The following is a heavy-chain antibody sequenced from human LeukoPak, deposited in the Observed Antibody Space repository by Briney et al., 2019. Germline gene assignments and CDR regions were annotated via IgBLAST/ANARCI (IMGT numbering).Heavy chain of an antibody. CDR2: IIPIFGTA. Sequence: SVKVSCKASGGTFSSYAISWVRQAPGQGLEWMGGIIPIFGTANYAQKFQGRVTITTDESTSTAYMELSSLRSEDTAVYYCVRDKGLTGDTCAFDIWGQGTMVTVSS. J-gene: IGHJ3*02. CDR3: VRDKGLTGDTCAFDI. CDR1: GGTFSSYA. D-gene: IGHD7-27*01. V-gene: IGHV1-69*05.